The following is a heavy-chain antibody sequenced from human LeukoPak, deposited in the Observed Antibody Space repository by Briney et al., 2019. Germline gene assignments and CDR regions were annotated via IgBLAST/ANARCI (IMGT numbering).Heavy chain of an antibody. CDR3: ASLYLIAVAGKSLDV. V-gene: IGHV3-21*01. Sequence: GGSLRLSCAASGFSFSTYSMNWVRQAPGKGLEWVSSISSSSSYIYYADSVKGRFTISRDKAKNSLYLQMNSLRAEETAVDFCASLYLIAVAGKSLDVWGKGTTVTVSS. CDR1: GFSFSTYS. D-gene: IGHD6-19*01. J-gene: IGHJ6*04. CDR2: ISSSSSYI.